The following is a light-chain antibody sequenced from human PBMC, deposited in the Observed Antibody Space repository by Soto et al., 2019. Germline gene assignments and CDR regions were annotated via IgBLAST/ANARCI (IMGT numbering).Light chain of an antibody. CDR2: GAS. CDR1: QSVSSSY. V-gene: IGKV3-20*01. J-gene: IGKJ1*01. Sequence: EIVLTQSPGTLSLSPGERATLSCRASQSVSSSYLAWYQQKFGQAPRLLIYGASSRATGIPDRFSGSGSGTDFTLSISRLEPEDFAVYYSQQYGSSSWTFGQGTKVNIK. CDR3: QQYGSSSWT.